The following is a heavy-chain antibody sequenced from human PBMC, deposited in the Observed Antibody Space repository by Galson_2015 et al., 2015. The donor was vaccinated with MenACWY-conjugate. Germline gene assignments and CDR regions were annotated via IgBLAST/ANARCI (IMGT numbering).Heavy chain of an antibody. D-gene: IGHD3-22*01. J-gene: IGHJ4*02. V-gene: IGHV2-26*01. CDR2: IFPNDEK. CDR3: ARIRSYFYDSSGSYNIHYFDS. CDR1: GFSLSNGRMG. Sequence: PALVKPTQTLTLTCAVFGFSLSNGRMGVSWIRQPPGKAPEWLPHIFPNDEKSYTTSLKSRVTISKDTSKSQVVLTMTNVDPVDTATYYCARIRSYFYDSSGSYNIHYFDSWGQGTLVTVFS.